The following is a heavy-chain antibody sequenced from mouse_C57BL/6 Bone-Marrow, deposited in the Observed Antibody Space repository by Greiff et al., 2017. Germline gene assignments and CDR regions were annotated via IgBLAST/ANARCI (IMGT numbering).Heavy chain of an antibody. CDR2: ISDGGSYT. J-gene: IGHJ4*01. Sequence: EVQVVESGGGLVQPGESLKLSCESNEYEFPSPDMSWVRKTPEKRLEWVATISDGGSYTYYPDNVKGRFTISRDNAKNNLYLQMSHLKSEDTAMYYCARGYYYAMDDWGQGTSVTVSS. V-gene: IGHV5-4*01. CDR1: EYEFPSPD. CDR3: ARGYYYAMDD.